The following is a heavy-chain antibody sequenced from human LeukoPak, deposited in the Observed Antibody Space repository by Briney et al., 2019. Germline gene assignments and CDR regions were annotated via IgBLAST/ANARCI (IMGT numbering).Heavy chain of an antibody. V-gene: IGHV1-2*02. CDR2: INPNSGGT. CDR1: GYTFTGYY. J-gene: IGHJ6*03. CDR3: ARDAPGYSYGYGYYYYMDV. Sequence: ASVKVSCKASGYTFTGYYMHWVRQAPGQGLEWMGWINPNSGGTNYAQKFQGRVTMTRDTSNSTAYMDLSRLRSDDTAVYYCARDAPGYSYGYGYYYYMDVWGKGTTVTVSS. D-gene: IGHD5-18*01.